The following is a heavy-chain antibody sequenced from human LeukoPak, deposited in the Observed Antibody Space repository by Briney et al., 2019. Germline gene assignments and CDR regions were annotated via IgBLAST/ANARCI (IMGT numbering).Heavy chain of an antibody. CDR2: IYYSGST. CDR3: ARDDIGYCSSTSCSHYFDY. D-gene: IGHD2-2*01. CDR1: GGSISSYY. Sequence: SETLSLTCTVSGGSISSYYWSWVRQPPGKGLEWIGYIYYSGSTNYNPSLKSRVTISVDTSKNQFSLKLSSVTAADTAVYYCARDDIGYCSSTSCSHYFDYWGQGTLVTVSS. V-gene: IGHV4-59*01. J-gene: IGHJ4*02.